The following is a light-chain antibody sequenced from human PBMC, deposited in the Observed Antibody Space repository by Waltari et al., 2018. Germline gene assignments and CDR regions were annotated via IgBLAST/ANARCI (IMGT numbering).Light chain of an antibody. CDR3: QTWGTGTDWA. V-gene: IGLV4-69*01. CDR1: SGYGHFA. CDR2: LNSDGSH. J-gene: IGLJ3*02. Sequence: QVVLTQSPSASASLGASVKLTCTLSSGYGHFAIAWHPHQPENGPRYLMKLNSDGSHSKGDGIPDRFSGSSSGAERYLTIASLQSEDEADYYCQTWGTGTDWAFGGGTKLTVL.